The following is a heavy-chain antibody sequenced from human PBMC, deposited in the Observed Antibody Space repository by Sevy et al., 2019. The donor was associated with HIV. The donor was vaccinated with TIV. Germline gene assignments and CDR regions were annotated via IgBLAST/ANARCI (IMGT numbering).Heavy chain of an antibody. D-gene: IGHD2-2*01. CDR3: AKGPNQPLGY. CDR1: GFIFSSNA. V-gene: IGHV3-23*01. J-gene: IGHJ4*02. CDR2: ISGSGGYT. Sequence: GGSLRLSCAASGFIFSSNAMSWVRQAPGKGLEWVSTISGSGGYTYYGDLVKGRSTISRDNSKYTLYLQMNSLRAEDTAIYYCAKGPNQPLGYWGQGTLVTVSS.